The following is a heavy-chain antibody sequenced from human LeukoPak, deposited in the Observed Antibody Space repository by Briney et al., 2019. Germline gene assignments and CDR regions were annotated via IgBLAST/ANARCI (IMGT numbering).Heavy chain of an antibody. J-gene: IGHJ3*02. Sequence: SETLSLTCTVSGGSISSSSYYWGWIRQPPGKGLEWIGSIYYSGRTYYNPSLKSRVTISVDTSKNQFSLKLSSVTAADTAVYYCARATYYYDSSGYWTLEFDFDIWGQGTMVTVSS. CDR2: IYYSGRT. D-gene: IGHD3-22*01. CDR1: GGSISSSSYY. V-gene: IGHV4-39*07. CDR3: ARATYYYDSSGYWTLEFDFDI.